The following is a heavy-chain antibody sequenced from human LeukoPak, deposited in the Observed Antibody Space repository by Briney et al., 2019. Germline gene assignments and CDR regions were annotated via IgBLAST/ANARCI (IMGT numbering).Heavy chain of an antibody. CDR3: ARDTLTGRTYYGMDV. CDR1: GGSISSYY. Sequence: PSETLSLTCTVSGGSISSYYWSWVRQPPGKGLEWIGYIYYSGSTNYNPSLKSRVTISVDTSKNQFSLKLSSVTAADTAVYYCARDTLTGRTYYGMDVWGQGTTVTVSS. J-gene: IGHJ6*02. CDR2: IYYSGST. D-gene: IGHD1-20*01. V-gene: IGHV4-59*01.